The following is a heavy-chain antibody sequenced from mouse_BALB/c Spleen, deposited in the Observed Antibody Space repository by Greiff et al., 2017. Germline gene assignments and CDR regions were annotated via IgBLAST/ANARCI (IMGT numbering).Heavy chain of an antibody. J-gene: IGHJ4*01. CDR2: IDPENGNT. V-gene: IGHV14-1*02. Sequence: EVQLQQSGAELVRPGALVKLSCKASGFNIKDYYMHWVKQRPEQGLEWIGWIDPENGNTIYDPKFQGKASITADTSSNTAYLQLSSLTSEDTAVYYCARRLLPDYWGQGTSVTVSS. CDR1: GFNIKDYY. D-gene: IGHD2-3*01. CDR3: ARRLLPDY.